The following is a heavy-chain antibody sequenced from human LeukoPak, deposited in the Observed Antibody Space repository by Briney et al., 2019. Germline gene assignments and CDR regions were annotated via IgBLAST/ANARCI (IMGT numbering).Heavy chain of an antibody. CDR1: GGSFSGYY. CDR2: INHSGST. J-gene: IGHJ6*02. Sequence: LETLSLTCAVYGGSFSGYYWSWIRQPPGKGLEWIGEINHSGSTNYNPSLKSRVTISVDTSKNQFSLKLSSVTAADTAVYYCARGPLNVHTYYDFWSGYYARGGMDVWGQGTTVTVSS. D-gene: IGHD3-3*01. V-gene: IGHV4-34*01. CDR3: ARGPLNVHTYYDFWSGYYARGGMDV.